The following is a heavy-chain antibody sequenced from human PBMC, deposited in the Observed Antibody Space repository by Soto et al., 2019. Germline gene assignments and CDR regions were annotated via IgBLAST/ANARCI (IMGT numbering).Heavy chain of an antibody. D-gene: IGHD6-19*01. J-gene: IGHJ4*02. CDR3: ARDDAYSSGSFGY. Sequence: GGSLRLSCAASGFTFSSYSMNWVRQAPGKGLEWVSSISSSSSYIYYADSVKGRFTISRDNAKNSLYLQMNSLRAEDTAVYYCARDDAYSSGSFGYWGQGTLVTVSS. V-gene: IGHV3-21*01. CDR1: GFTFSSYS. CDR2: ISSSSSYI.